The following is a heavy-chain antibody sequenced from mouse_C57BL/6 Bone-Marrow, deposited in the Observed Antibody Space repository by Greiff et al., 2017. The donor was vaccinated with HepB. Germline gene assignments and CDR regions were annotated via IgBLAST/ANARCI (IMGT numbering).Heavy chain of an antibody. Sequence: EVQVVESGGGLVKPGGSLKLSCAASGFTFSDYGMHWVRQAPEKGLEWVAYISSGSSTIYYADTVKGRFTISRDNAKNTLFLQMTSLRSEDTAMYYCARPYGYYVSWFSFWRRGTLVTVSA. V-gene: IGHV5-17*01. J-gene: IGHJ3*01. D-gene: IGHD2-3*01. CDR1: GFTFSDYG. CDR3: ARPYGYYVSWFSF. CDR2: ISSGSSTI.